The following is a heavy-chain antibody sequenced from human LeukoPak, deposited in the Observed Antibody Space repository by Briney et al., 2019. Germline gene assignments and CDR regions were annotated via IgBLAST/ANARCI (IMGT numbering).Heavy chain of an antibody. Sequence: GGSLRLSCAASGFTLSSYEMNWVRQAPGKGREGVSYISSSDSTIYYADSVKGRFTISRDNAKNSLYLQMNSLRAEDTAVYYCAELGITMIGGVWGKGTTVTISS. CDR3: AELGITMIGGV. CDR1: GFTLSSYE. D-gene: IGHD3-10*02. V-gene: IGHV3-48*03. CDR2: ISSSDSTI. J-gene: IGHJ6*04.